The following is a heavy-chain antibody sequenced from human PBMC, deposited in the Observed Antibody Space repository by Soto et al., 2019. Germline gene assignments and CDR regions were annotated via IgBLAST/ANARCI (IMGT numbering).Heavy chain of an antibody. CDR3: ARAHYGDYGYGMDV. Sequence: PSETLSLTCTVSGGSISSYYWSWIRQPPGKGLEWIGYIYYSGSTNYNPSLKSRVTISVDTSKNQFSLKLSSVTAADTAMYYCARAHYGDYGYGMDVWGQGTTVTVS. J-gene: IGHJ6*02. CDR2: IYYSGST. D-gene: IGHD4-17*01. V-gene: IGHV4-59*12. CDR1: GGSISSYY.